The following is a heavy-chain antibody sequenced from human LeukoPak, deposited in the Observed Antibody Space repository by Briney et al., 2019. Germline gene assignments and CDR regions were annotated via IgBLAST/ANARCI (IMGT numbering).Heavy chain of an antibody. CDR1: GFTFNHYA. Sequence: GRSLRLSCAASGFTFNHYALRWVRQAPGKGLEWVSSISSSSSYIYYADSVKGRFTISRDNAKNSLYLQMNSLRAEDTAVYYCARDYDFWSGYYLDFDYWGQGTLVTVSS. CDR2: ISSSSSYI. D-gene: IGHD3-3*01. V-gene: IGHV3-21*01. CDR3: ARDYDFWSGYYLDFDY. J-gene: IGHJ4*02.